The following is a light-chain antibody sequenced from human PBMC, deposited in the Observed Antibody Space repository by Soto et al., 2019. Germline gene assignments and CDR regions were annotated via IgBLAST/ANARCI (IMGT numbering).Light chain of an antibody. CDR3: QQFGSYPLT. CDR1: QSVSSTY. J-gene: IGKJ4*01. V-gene: IGKV3-20*01. CDR2: GAS. Sequence: ESVLTQSPGTLSLSPGERATLSCRASQSVSSTYLAWYQQKPGQAPRLLIYGASSRATGIPDRFSGGGSGTDFTLTISRLEPEDFAVYYCQQFGSYPLTFGGGTKVDIK.